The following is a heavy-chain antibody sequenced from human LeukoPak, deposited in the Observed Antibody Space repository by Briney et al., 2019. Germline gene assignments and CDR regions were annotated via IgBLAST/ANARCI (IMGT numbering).Heavy chain of an antibody. CDR2: ISNSGNSR. CDR3: ARELVDPPNYDDYSIDY. CDR1: GFTFSDYS. J-gene: IGHJ4*02. D-gene: IGHD4-17*01. V-gene: IGHV3-48*04. Sequence: GGSLSLSCAASGFTFSDYSMNWIRQAPGKGLEWISYISNSGNSRYYADSVKGRFTKSRDNANNSLYLQMSSLRVEDTAVYYCARELVDPPNYDDYSIDYWGQRTLVSVSA.